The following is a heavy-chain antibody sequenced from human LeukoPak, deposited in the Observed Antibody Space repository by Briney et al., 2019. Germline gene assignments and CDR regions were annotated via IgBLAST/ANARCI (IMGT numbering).Heavy chain of an antibody. J-gene: IGHJ4*02. V-gene: IGHV3-23*01. CDR3: AKRQRITLFGVNTDYFDY. Sequence: PGGSLRLSCAASGFTFNNYAMSWVRQAPGQGLEWVSSISDSGAGTYFADSVKGRFIISRDNPKNTLYLQMGSLRADDTAVYYCAKRQRITLFGVNTDYFDYWGQGTLVTVSS. CDR1: GFTFNNYA. D-gene: IGHD3-3*01. CDR2: ISDSGAGT.